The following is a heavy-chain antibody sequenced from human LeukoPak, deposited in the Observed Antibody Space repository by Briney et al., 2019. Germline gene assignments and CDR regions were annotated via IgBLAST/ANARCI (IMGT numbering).Heavy chain of an antibody. CDR1: GGSISSYY. CDR2: INHSGST. Sequence: PSETLSLTCTVSGGSISSYYWSWIRQPPGKGLEWIGEINHSGSTNYNPSLKSRVTISVDTSKNQFSLKLSSVTAADTAVYYCARHSYYYDSSGYSKSGGLGFDYWGQGTLVTVSS. CDR3: ARHSYYYDSSGYSKSGGLGFDY. J-gene: IGHJ4*02. V-gene: IGHV4-34*01. D-gene: IGHD3-22*01.